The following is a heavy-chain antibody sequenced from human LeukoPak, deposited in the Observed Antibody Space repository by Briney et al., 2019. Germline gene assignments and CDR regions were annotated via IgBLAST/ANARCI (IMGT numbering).Heavy chain of an antibody. V-gene: IGHV3-30*04. D-gene: IGHD2-8*01. Sequence: GGSLRLSCAASGFTFSSYAMHWVRQAPGKGLEWVAVISYDGSNKYYADSVKGRFTISRDNPKNTLYLQMNSLRAEDTAVYYCARGIVLMVYDNFDYWGQGTLVTVSS. CDR3: ARGIVLMVYDNFDY. CDR1: GFTFSSYA. J-gene: IGHJ4*02. CDR2: ISYDGSNK.